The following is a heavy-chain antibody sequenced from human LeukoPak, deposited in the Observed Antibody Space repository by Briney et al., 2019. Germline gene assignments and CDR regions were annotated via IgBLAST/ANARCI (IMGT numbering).Heavy chain of an antibody. CDR2: IKSDGKT. Sequence: GGSLRLSCAASGSSFSSYWMHWVRQAPGKGLVWVSRIKSDGKTNYADSVKGRFTISRDNAKNTVSLQMNSLRAEDTGVYYCARAPSEIGGYYPESFRHWGHGTLVTASS. CDR1: GSSFSSYW. CDR3: ARAPSEIGGYYPESFRH. V-gene: IGHV3-74*01. D-gene: IGHD3-22*01. J-gene: IGHJ1*01.